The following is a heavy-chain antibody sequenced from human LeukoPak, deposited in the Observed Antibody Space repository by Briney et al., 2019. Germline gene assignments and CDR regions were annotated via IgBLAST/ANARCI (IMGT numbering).Heavy chain of an antibody. CDR2: IRYDGSNK. J-gene: IGHJ4*02. V-gene: IGHV3-30*02. CDR3: AKEGVRGYSYGYVFDY. Sequence: GGSLRLSCAASGFTFSSYGMHWVRQAPGKGLEWVAFIRYDGSNKYYADSVKGRFTIFRDNSKNTLYLQMNSLRAEDTAVYYCAKEGVRGYSYGYVFDYWGQGTLVTVSS. D-gene: IGHD5-18*01. CDR1: GFTFSSYG.